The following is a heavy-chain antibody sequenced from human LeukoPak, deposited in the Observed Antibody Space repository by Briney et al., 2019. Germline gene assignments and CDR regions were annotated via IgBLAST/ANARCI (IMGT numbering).Heavy chain of an antibody. CDR2: IIPICGTA. CDR1: GGTFTSYA. V-gene: IGHV1-69*05. D-gene: IGHD5-18*01. CDR3: ARGWIQLWRFDY. J-gene: IGHJ4*02. Sequence: GASVKVSCKASGGTFTSYAISWVRQAPGQGLEWMGGIIPICGTANYAQKFQGRVTITTDTSTSTAYMELSSLRSEDTAVYYCARGWIQLWRFDYWGQGTLVTVST.